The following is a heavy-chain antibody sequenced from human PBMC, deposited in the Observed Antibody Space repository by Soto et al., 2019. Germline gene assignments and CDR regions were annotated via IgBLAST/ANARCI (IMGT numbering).Heavy chain of an antibody. CDR3: ARGGVKGTTSRGQVYN. J-gene: IGHJ4*02. D-gene: IGHD1-7*01. CDR2: ISSSSDYT. V-gene: IGHV3-11*06. CDR1: GFTFSDYY. Sequence: QVQVVESGGGLVKPGGSLRLSCAASGFTFSDYYMSCIRQAPGKGLEWVSFISSSSDYTKYADSVKGRFTISRDNAKNSLYLQLNSLRAEDTAVYYCARGGVKGTTSRGQVYNWGQGTLVTVSS.